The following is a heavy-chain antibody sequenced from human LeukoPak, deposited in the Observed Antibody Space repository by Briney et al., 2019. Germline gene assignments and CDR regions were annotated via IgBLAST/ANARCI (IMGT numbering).Heavy chain of an antibody. CDR2: IYDSGST. CDR1: GGSINSYY. Sequence: SETLSLTCTVSGGSINSYYWSWIRQPPGKGLEWIGYIYDSGSTNYNPSLKSRVTISVDTSKNQFSLKLSSVTAADTAVYYCARGYYDYVWDYWGQGTLVTVSS. V-gene: IGHV4-59*01. CDR3: ARGYYDYVWDY. J-gene: IGHJ4*02. D-gene: IGHD3-16*01.